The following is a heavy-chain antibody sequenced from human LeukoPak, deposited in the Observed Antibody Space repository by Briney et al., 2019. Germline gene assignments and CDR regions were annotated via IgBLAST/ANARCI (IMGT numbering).Heavy chain of an antibody. D-gene: IGHD3-22*01. Sequence: GGSLRLSCAASGFTFSSYAMSWVRQAPGKGLEWVSYISSSSSTIYYADSVKGRFTISRDNAKNSLYPQMNSLRAEDTAVYYCARGDVDNYYDSSGLCYYWGQGTLVTVSS. J-gene: IGHJ4*02. CDR3: ARGDVDNYYDSSGLCYY. V-gene: IGHV3-48*01. CDR1: GFTFSSYA. CDR2: ISSSSSTI.